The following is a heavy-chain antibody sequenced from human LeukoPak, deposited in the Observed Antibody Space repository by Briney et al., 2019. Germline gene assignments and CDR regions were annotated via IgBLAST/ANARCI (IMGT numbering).Heavy chain of an antibody. J-gene: IGHJ4*02. CDR3: ARTNRLKLRYFDWLGGNYFDY. CDR2: IYYSGST. Sequence: PSETLSLTCTVSGGSISSYYWSWIRQPPGKGLEWIGYIYYSGSTNYNPSLKSRVTISVDTSKNQFSLKLSSVTAADTAVYYCARTNRLKLRYFDWLGGNYFDYWGQGTLVTVSS. V-gene: IGHV4-59*01. D-gene: IGHD3-9*01. CDR1: GGSISSYY.